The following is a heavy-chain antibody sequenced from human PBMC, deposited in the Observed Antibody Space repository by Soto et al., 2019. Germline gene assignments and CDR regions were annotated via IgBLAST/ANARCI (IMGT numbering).Heavy chain of an antibody. D-gene: IGHD6-6*01. V-gene: IGHV1-69*01. CDR3: ARGGYSSSYRLDY. Sequence: QVQLVQSGAEVKKPGSSVNVSCKASGGTFSSYAMSWVRQRPGQGLEWMGGIMPIIGTANYAQKFQGRVTITADESTSTAYMELSSLRSEDTAVYYCARGGYSSSYRLDYWGQGTLVTVSS. CDR2: IMPIIGTA. J-gene: IGHJ4*02. CDR1: GGTFSSYA.